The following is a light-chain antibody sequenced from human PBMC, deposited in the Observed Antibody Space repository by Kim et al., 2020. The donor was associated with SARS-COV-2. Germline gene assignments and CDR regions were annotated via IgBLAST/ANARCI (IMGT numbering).Light chain of an antibody. J-gene: IGKJ4*01. V-gene: IGKV1-6*01. CDR2: ATS. CDR3: VKYYDYPLT. CDR1: QGIRND. Sequence: AIQMTQSPSSLSASVGDRVTITCRASQGIRNDLGWYQQKPGRAPNLLIYATSTLQSGVPSRFSGSGAGTDFTLTISSLQPEDVATYYCVKYYDYPLTFGGGTKVDIK.